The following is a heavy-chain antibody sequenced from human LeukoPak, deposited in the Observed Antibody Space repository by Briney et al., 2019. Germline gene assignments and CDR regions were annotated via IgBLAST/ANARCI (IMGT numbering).Heavy chain of an antibody. D-gene: IGHD3-10*01. J-gene: IGHJ4*02. Sequence: SFSSYAMSWVRQPPGKELEWIGSMYYSGSTYYNPSLKSRVTISVDTSKNQFSLKLTSVTAADTAVYYCARHADSGFGELAFDYWGQGTLVTVSS. CDR1: SFSSYA. CDR2: MYYSGST. V-gene: IGHV4-39*01. CDR3: ARHADSGFGELAFDY.